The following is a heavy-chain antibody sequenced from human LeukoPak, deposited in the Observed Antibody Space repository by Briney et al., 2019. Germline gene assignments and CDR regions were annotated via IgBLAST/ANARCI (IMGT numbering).Heavy chain of an antibody. Sequence: GGSLRLSCAASGFTFSHYGIHWVRQAPGKGLEWVAFIRYDGSQKYYADSVKGRYTVSRDNSNNTLSLQMNTLRPEDTALYFCATGLDSRMIEHWGQGTLVTVSS. CDR2: IRYDGSQK. CDR3: ATGLDSRMIEH. D-gene: IGHD2-21*01. V-gene: IGHV3-30*02. CDR1: GFTFSHYG. J-gene: IGHJ1*01.